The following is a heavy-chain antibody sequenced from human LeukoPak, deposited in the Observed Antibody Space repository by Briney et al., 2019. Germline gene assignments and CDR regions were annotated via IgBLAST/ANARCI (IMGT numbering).Heavy chain of an antibody. CDR1: GYTFTSYG. CDR2: ISGYNGNT. Sequence: ASVKVSCKASGYTFTSYGFNWVRQAPGQGLEWLGWISGYNGNTEYAQKVQGRVTMTTDTSTNTAYMELRSLGSDDTAVYYCARDLLTANTGDYWGQGTLVTVSS. J-gene: IGHJ4*02. V-gene: IGHV1-18*01. CDR3: ARDLLTANTGDY. D-gene: IGHD1-7*01.